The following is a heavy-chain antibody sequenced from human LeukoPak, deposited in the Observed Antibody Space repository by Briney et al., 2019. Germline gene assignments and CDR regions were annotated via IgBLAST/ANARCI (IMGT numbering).Heavy chain of an antibody. CDR1: GYTFTGYY. D-gene: IGHD5-18*01. Sequence: ASVKVSCKASGYTFTGYYMHWVRQAPGQGPEWMGWINPNSGGTNYAQKFQGRVTMTRDTSISTAYMELSRLRSDDTAVYYCAPLFGYGLGGKNWGQGTLVTVSS. V-gene: IGHV1-2*02. J-gene: IGHJ4*02. CDR3: APLFGYGLGGKN. CDR2: INPNSGGT.